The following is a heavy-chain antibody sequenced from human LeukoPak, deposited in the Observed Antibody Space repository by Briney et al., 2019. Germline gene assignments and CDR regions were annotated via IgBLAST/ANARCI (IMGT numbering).Heavy chain of an antibody. CDR1: GFTFSSYE. Sequence: GGSLRLSCAASGFTFSSYEMNWVRQAPGKGLEWVSYISSSGSTIYYADSVKGRFTISRDNAKNSLYLQMNSLRAEDTAVYYCARVFIGDYGDYQFDYWGQGTLVTASS. CDR2: ISSSGSTI. CDR3: ARVFIGDYGDYQFDY. V-gene: IGHV3-48*03. D-gene: IGHD4-17*01. J-gene: IGHJ4*02.